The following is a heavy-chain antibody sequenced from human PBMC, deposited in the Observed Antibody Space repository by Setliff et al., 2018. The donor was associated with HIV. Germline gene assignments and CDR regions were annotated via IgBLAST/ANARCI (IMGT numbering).Heavy chain of an antibody. J-gene: IGHJ4*02. Sequence: KPSETLSLTCAVYGGSFSGYYWSWIRQPPGKGLEWIGEINHYGSTNYNPSLKSRVTISIDTSKNQFSLKLSSVTAAETAVYYCARGGDGYNPGGGTFDHWGQRTLVTVSS. V-gene: IGHV4-34*01. CDR2: INHYGST. CDR1: GGSFSGYY. CDR3: ARGGDGYNPGGGTFDH. D-gene: IGHD1-1*01.